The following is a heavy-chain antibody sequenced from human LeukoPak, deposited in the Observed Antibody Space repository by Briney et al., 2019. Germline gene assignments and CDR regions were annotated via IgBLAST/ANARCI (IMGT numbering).Heavy chain of an antibody. CDR2: FNHNGNT. V-gene: IGHV4-34*01. D-gene: IGHD3-10*01. Sequence: SETLSLTCSVYGGSLHSYHWGWIRQPPGRGLKWIQEFNHNGNTNYNPSLKSRDTISVHTSKNQFSLKMSSVTAEDTAGYHCARHWRRFYCYGSYRSAAQEQFDYWGQGTLVTVSS. CDR3: ARHWRRFYCYGSYRSAAQEQFDY. CDR1: GGSLHSYH. J-gene: IGHJ4*02.